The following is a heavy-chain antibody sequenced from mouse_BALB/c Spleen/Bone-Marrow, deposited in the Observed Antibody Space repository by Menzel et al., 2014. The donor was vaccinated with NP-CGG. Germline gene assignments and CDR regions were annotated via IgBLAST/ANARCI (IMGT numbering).Heavy chain of an antibody. CDR3: ARGMTYY. CDR2: INPNNAGT. CDR1: GYTFTDYT. Sequence: EVKLQESGPELVKPGASVKISCKTSGYTFTDYTMHWVKQSHGKSLEWIGNINPNNAGTTYNQKFKGKATLTIDKTSSTAYMDHRTLTSEDSAVNYCARGMTYYWGQGTLVTVSA. J-gene: IGHJ3*01. D-gene: IGHD2-13*01. V-gene: IGHV1-18*01.